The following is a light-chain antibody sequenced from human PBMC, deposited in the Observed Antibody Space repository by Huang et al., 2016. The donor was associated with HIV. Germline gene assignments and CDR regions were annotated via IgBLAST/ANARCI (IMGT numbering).Light chain of an antibody. J-gene: IGKJ2*01. CDR1: QAINTY. Sequence: DIQMTQSPSSLSASVGDRVIIPCRASQAINTYLNWYHQKLGKAPKLLISAVSSLQSGVPSRFSGSGSGTDFTLTISSLQPEDFATDYCQQGFSTPYTFGQGTKVEI. CDR3: QQGFSTPYT. CDR2: AVS. V-gene: IGKV1-39*01.